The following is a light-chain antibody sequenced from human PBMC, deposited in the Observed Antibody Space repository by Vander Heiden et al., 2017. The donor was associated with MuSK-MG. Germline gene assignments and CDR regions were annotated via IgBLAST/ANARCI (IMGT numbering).Light chain of an antibody. Sequence: QSVLTQPPSASGTPGQRVTISCSGSSSNIGSNTANWYQQLPATAPKLLIFSNTQRPSGVPDRFSGSKSGTSASLAISGLQSEDEADYYCAAWDDSLNGLVFGGGTKLTVL. V-gene: IGLV1-44*01. CDR1: SSNIGSNT. J-gene: IGLJ2*01. CDR3: AAWDDSLNGLV. CDR2: SNT.